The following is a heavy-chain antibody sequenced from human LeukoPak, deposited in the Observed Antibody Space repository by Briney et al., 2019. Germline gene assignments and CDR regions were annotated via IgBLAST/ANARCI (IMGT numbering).Heavy chain of an antibody. Sequence: ASVKVSCKASGYTFTSYDINWVRQATGQGLEWMGWMNPNSGNTGYAQKFQGRVTITADESTSTAYMELSSLRSEDTAVYYCARRSTKQLGGEGNWGAFDIWGQGTMVTVSS. J-gene: IGHJ3*02. CDR2: MNPNSGNT. CDR3: ARRSTKQLGGEGNWGAFDI. CDR1: GYTFTSYD. V-gene: IGHV1-8*01. D-gene: IGHD6-6*01.